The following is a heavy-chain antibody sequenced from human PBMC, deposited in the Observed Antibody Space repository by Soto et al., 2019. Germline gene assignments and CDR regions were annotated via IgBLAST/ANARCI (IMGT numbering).Heavy chain of an antibody. D-gene: IGHD1-7*01. Sequence: WETLCLTCGVSGSSISSYGWSWVRQPSGKGLEWIGRMYSTGNTNYNPSIKSRVTVSIDTSKNQFFLRLNSVTAADSAVYYCERAFGETWNSEDYWGQRTPVTVSS. CDR1: GSSISSYG. CDR3: ERAFGETWNSEDY. V-gene: IGHV4-4*07. J-gene: IGHJ4*02. CDR2: MYSTGNT.